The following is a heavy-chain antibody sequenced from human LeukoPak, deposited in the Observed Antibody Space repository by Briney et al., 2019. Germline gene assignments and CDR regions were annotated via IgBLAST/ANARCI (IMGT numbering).Heavy chain of an antibody. D-gene: IGHD3-10*01. J-gene: IGHJ4*02. CDR1: GYSFTSYG. CDR2: ISPYNGHT. CDR3: AREKFGVSFDS. Sequence: ASAKVSCKVSGYSFTSYGISWVRQAPGQGLEWMGWISPYNGHTNYARPFQGRVTMTTDTSTNSGYMELRSLRSDDTAMYYCAREKFGVSFDSWGQGTLVTVSS. V-gene: IGHV1-18*01.